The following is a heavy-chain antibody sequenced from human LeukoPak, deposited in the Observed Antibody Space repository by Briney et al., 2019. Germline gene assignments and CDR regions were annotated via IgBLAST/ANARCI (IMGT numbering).Heavy chain of an antibody. Sequence: SETLSLTCAVYGGSFSGYYWSWIRQPPGKGLEWIGEINHSGSTNYNPSPKSRVTISVDTSKNQFSLKLSSGTAADTAVYYCAIRITTVRAFDYWGQGTLVTVSS. CDR2: INHSGST. J-gene: IGHJ4*02. D-gene: IGHD3-10*01. V-gene: IGHV4-34*01. CDR1: GGSFSGYY. CDR3: AIRITTVRAFDY.